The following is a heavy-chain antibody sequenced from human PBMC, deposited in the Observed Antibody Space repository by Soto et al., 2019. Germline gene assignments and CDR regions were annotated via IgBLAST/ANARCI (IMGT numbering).Heavy chain of an antibody. D-gene: IGHD2-15*01. V-gene: IGHV3-30*18. Sequence: QVQLVESGGGVVQPGRSLRLSCAASGFTFSSYGMHWVRQAPGKGLEWVAVISYDGSNKYYADSVKGRFTISRDNSKNTLYLQMNSLRAEDTAVYYCAKAADIVVVVAATPFDCWGQGTLVPVSS. CDR2: ISYDGSNK. J-gene: IGHJ4*02. CDR3: AKAADIVVVVAATPFDC. CDR1: GFTFSSYG.